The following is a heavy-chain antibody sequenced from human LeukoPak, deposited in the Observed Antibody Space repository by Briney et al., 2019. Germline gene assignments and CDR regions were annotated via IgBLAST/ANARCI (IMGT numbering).Heavy chain of an antibody. CDR3: TSPRSAAGIMGNYFDY. Sequence: GGSLRLSCAASGFTFSSYAMHWVRQTPGKGLEWVAVISYVGSNKYYADSVKGRFTISRDNSKNTLYLQMNSLRAEDTAVYYCTSPRSAAGIMGNYFDYWGQGTLVTVS. D-gene: IGHD6-13*01. J-gene: IGHJ4*02. V-gene: IGHV3-30-3*01. CDR1: GFTFSSYA. CDR2: ISYVGSNK.